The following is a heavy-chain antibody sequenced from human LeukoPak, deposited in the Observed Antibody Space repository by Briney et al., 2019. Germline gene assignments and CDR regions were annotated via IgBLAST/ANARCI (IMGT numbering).Heavy chain of an antibody. V-gene: IGHV1-24*01. Sequence: ASVKVSCKVSGYTLTELSMHWVRQAPGKGLEWMGGFDPEDGETIYAQKFQGRVTMTEDTSTDTAYMELSSLRSEDTAVYYCATHDFWSGIRYYWGQGTLVTVSS. CDR2: FDPEDGET. CDR1: GYTLTELS. J-gene: IGHJ4*02. CDR3: ATHDFWSGIRYY. D-gene: IGHD3-3*01.